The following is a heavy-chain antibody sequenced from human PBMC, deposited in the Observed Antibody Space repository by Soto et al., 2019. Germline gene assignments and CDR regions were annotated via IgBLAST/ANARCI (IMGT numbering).Heavy chain of an antibody. CDR2: IYYSGST. Sequence: SETLSLTCTVSGGSISSSSYYWGWIRQPPGKGLEWIGSIYYSGSTYYNPSLKSRVTISVDTSKNQFSLKLSSVTAADTAVYYCARHQSHSSSYVDPWGQGTPVTSPQ. V-gene: IGHV4-39*01. D-gene: IGHD6-13*01. CDR3: ARHQSHSSSYVDP. CDR1: GGSISSSSYY. J-gene: IGHJ5*02.